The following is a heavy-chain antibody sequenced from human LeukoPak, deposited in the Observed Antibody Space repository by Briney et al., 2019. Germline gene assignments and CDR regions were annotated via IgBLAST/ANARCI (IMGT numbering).Heavy chain of an antibody. CDR3: ARSRGYSGYGNLDY. V-gene: IGHV4-30-4*01. CDR1: GGSISSGDYY. D-gene: IGHD5-12*01. CDR2: IYYSGST. Sequence: SETLPLTCTVSGGSISSGDYYWSWIRQPPGKGLEWIGYIYYSGSTYYNPSLKSRVTISVDTSKNQFSLKLSSVTAADTAVYYCARSRGYSGYGNLDYWGQGTLVTVSS. J-gene: IGHJ4*02.